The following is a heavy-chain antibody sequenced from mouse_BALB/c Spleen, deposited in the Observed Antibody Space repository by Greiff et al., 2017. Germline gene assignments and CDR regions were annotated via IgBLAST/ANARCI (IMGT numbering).Heavy chain of an antibody. CDR3: ARDGYPLFDY. J-gene: IGHJ2*01. CDR1: GFSLTSYG. Sequence: VKLMESGPGLVAPSQSLSITCTVSGFSLTSYGVHWVRQPPGKGLEWLGVIWAGGSTNYNSALMSRLSISKDNSKSQVFLKMNSLQTDDTAMYYCARDGYPLFDYWGQGTTLTVSS. D-gene: IGHD2-2*01. V-gene: IGHV2-9*02. CDR2: IWAGGST.